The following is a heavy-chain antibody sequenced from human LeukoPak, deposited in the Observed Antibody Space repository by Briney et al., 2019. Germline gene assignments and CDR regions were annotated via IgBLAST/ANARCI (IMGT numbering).Heavy chain of an antibody. D-gene: IGHD3-10*01. J-gene: IGHJ4*02. CDR3: ASDRDYGSGIFDH. Sequence: ASVKVSCKASGYTFTGYYMHWVRPAPGQGLEWMGWINPKSGGTNYAQKFQGRVTMTTDTSISTAYMELNRLRSEHTAVYYCASDRDYGSGIFDHWGQGTLVTVSS. V-gene: IGHV1-2*02. CDR1: GYTFTGYY. CDR2: INPKSGGT.